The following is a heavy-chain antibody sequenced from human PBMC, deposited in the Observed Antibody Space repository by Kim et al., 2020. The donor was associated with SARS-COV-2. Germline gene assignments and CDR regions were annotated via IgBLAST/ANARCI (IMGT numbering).Heavy chain of an antibody. CDR1: GVSISSGGYY. J-gene: IGHJ3*02. D-gene: IGHD1-1*01. CDR2: MYYRGST. Sequence: SETLSLTCTVSGVSISSGGYYWSWIRQHPGKGLEWIGYMYYRGSTYYTPSLKSRVTISIDTSKNQVSLQFSSVTDADTAVYYCARDLRGPTGTTSAFDIWGQGTMVTVS. V-gene: IGHV4-31*03. CDR3: ARDLRGPTGTTSAFDI.